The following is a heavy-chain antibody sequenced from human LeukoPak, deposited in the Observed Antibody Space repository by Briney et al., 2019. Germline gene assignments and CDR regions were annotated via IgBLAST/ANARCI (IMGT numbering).Heavy chain of an antibody. CDR1: GFTFSSYE. D-gene: IGHD4-17*01. J-gene: IGHJ4*02. V-gene: IGHV3-48*03. Sequence: PGGSLRLSCAASGFTFSSYEMNWVRQAPGKGLEWVSYISSSGSTIYYADSVKGRFTISRDNAKNSLYLQMNSLRAEDTAVYYCARDRGMTTVTTPGDYWGQGTLVTVSS. CDR3: ARDRGMTTVTTPGDY. CDR2: ISSSGSTI.